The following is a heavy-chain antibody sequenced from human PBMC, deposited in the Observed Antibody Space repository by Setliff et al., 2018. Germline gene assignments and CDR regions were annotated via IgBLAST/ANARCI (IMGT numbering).Heavy chain of an antibody. J-gene: IGHJ6*03. D-gene: IGHD6-19*01. CDR1: GGTFSSYV. V-gene: IGHV1-69*13. CDR3: ARGPSGWSSATSRYYFYMDV. CDR2: IIPMFGT. Sequence: SVKVSCKASGGTFSSYVISWVREAPGQGLEWMGGIIPMFGTNYAQKFQGRVTITADESTSTAYMELSSLRSEDTAVYYCARGPSGWSSATSRYYFYMDVWGKGTTVTVSS.